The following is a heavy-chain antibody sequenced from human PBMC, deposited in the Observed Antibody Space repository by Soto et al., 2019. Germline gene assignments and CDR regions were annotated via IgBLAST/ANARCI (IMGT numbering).Heavy chain of an antibody. CDR3: ARHGSGWYRATFDP. V-gene: IGHV4-39*01. J-gene: IGHJ5*02. Sequence: SETLSLTCTVSGGSISSSSYYWGWIRQPPGKGLEWIGSIYYSGSTYYNPSLKSRVTISVDTSKNQFSLKLSSVTAADTAVYYCARHGSGWYRATFDPWGQGTLVTVSS. CDR2: IYYSGST. CDR1: GGSISSSSYY. D-gene: IGHD6-19*01.